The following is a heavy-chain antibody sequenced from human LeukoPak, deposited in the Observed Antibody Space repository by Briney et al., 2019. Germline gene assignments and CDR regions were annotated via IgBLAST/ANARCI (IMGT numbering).Heavy chain of an antibody. CDR1: GFTFSSYA. V-gene: IGHV3-23*01. CDR3: AKVGYGGRFFDY. J-gene: IGHJ4*02. D-gene: IGHD4-23*01. Sequence: GGSLRLSCAASGFTFSSYAMSWVRQAPGKGLEWVSAISGSGGSTYYADSVKGRFTISRDNSKNTLYLQVNSLRAEDTAVYYFAKVGYGGRFFDYWGQGTLVTVSS. CDR2: ISGSGGST.